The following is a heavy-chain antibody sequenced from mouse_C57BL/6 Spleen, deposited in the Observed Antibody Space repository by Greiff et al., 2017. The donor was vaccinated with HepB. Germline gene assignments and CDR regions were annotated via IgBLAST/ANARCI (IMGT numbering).Heavy chain of an antibody. CDR2: INPSTGGT. CDR1: GYSFTGYY. D-gene: IGHD1-1*01. CDR3: ARSGYYGSSGRYWYFDV. V-gene: IGHV1-42*01. J-gene: IGHJ1*03. Sequence: EVQLQQSGPELVKPGASVKISCKASGYSFTGYYMNWVKQSPEKSLEWIGEINPSTGGTTYNQKFKAKATLTVDKSSSTAYMQLKSLTSEDSAVYYCARSGYYGSSGRYWYFDVWGTGTTVTVSS.